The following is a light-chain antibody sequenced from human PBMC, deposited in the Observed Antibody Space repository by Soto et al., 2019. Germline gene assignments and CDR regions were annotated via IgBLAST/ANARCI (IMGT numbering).Light chain of an antibody. V-gene: IGKV3-20*01. CDR1: QSVTNNY. Sequence: IVLTQSPGTLSLSPGERATLSCRASQSVTNNYLAWYQQKPGQAPSLLMHGVSSRAIGIPDRFSGSGSGTDFTLTISRLEPEDFALYYCQQYSASPWTFGQGTKVEIK. CDR3: QQYSASPWT. CDR2: GVS. J-gene: IGKJ1*01.